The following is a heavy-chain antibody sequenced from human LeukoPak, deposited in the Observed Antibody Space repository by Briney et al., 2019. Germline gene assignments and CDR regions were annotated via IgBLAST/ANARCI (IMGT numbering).Heavy chain of an antibody. CDR2: IIPILGIA. CDR1: GGTFSSYA. J-gene: IGHJ4*02. Sequence: GSSVKVFCKASGGTFSSYAISWVRQAPGQGLEWMGRIIPILGIANYAQKFQGRVTITADKSTSTAYMELSSLRSEDTAVYYCARGHSYGSSDYWGQGTLVTVSS. V-gene: IGHV1-69*04. CDR3: ARGHSYGSSDY. D-gene: IGHD5-18*01.